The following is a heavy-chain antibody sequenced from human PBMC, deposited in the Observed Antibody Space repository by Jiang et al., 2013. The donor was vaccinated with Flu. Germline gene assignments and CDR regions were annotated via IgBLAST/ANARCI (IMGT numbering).Heavy chain of an antibody. CDR2: INHSGST. CDR3: AMTPAHYGSGSLVYGPIDY. J-gene: IGHJ4*02. Sequence: LLKPSETLSLTCAVYGGSFSGYYWSWIRQPPGKGLEWIGEINHSGSTNYNPSLKSRVTISVDTSKNQFSLKLSSVTAADTAVYYCAMTPAHYGSGSLVYGPIDYWGQGTLVTVSS. V-gene: IGHV4-34*01. CDR1: GGSFSGYY. D-gene: IGHD3-10*01.